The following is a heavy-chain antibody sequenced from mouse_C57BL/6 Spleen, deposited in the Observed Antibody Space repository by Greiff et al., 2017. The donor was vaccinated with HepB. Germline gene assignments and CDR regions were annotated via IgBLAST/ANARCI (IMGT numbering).Heavy chain of an antibody. CDR1: GFTFSDYY. Sequence: EVQRVESEGGLVQPGSSMKLSCTASGFTFSDYYMAWVRQVPEKGLEWVANINYDGSSTYYLDSLKSRFIISRDNAKNILYLQMSSLKSEDTATYYCARGSGLRPFDYWGQGTTLTVSS. J-gene: IGHJ2*01. D-gene: IGHD2-4*01. CDR3: ARGSGLRPFDY. CDR2: INYDGSST. V-gene: IGHV5-16*01.